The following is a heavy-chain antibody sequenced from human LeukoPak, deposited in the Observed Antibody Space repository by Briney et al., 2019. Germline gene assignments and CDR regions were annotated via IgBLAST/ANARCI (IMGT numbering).Heavy chain of an antibody. CDR3: ARGGYCGVTSCQITDWFDS. CDR2: IDVGRGYT. Sequence: ASVKVSCKTSGYIFPNYAMHWVRQAPGQRMEWMGWIDVGRGYTKYSPEFQDRVTMTRDTSASTVYMELSSLRSEDMAVYYCARGGYCGVTSCQITDWFDSWGQGTLVTVSS. J-gene: IGHJ5*01. D-gene: IGHD2-2*03. V-gene: IGHV1-3*03. CDR1: GYIFPNYA.